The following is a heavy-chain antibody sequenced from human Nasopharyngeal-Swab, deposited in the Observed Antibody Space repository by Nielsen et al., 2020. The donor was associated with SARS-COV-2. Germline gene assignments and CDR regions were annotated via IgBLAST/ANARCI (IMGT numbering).Heavy chain of an antibody. CDR1: GYTFTSYY. CDR2: INPSGGST. J-gene: IGHJ4*02. Sequence: ASVKVSCKASGYTFTSYYMHWVRQAPGQGLERMGIINPSGGSTSYAQKFQGRVTMTRDTSTSTVYMELSSLRSEDTAVYYCARDPRFWSGYYTPYYFDYWGQGTLVTVSS. CDR3: ARDPRFWSGYYTPYYFDY. D-gene: IGHD3-3*01. V-gene: IGHV1-46*01.